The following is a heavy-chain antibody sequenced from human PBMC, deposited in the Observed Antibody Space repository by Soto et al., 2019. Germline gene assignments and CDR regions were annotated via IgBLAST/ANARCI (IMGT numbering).Heavy chain of an antibody. CDR1: GFTFSSYA. CDR2: ISYDGSNK. CDR3: ARDLGRHCSGGSCYGPFDY. J-gene: IGHJ4*02. V-gene: IGHV3-30-3*01. D-gene: IGHD2-15*01. Sequence: PGGSLRLSCAASGFTFSSYAMHWVRQAPGKGLEWVAVISYDGSNKYYADSVKGRFTISRDNSKNTLYLQMNSLRAEDTAVYYCARDLGRHCSGGSCYGPFDYWGQGTLVTVSS.